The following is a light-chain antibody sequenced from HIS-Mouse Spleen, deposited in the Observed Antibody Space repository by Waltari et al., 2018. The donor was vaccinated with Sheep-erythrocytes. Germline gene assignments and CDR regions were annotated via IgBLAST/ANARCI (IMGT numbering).Light chain of an antibody. CDR2: DVS. V-gene: IGLV2-11*01. Sequence: QSALTQPRSVSGSPGQSVPISCTGTSSDVGGYTYVSWYQQHPGKAPKLMIYDVSKRPSGVPDRFSGSKSGNTASLTISGLQAEDEADYYCCSYAGSYTFWVFGGGTKLTVL. CDR3: CSYAGSYTFWV. J-gene: IGLJ3*02. CDR1: SSDVGGYTY.